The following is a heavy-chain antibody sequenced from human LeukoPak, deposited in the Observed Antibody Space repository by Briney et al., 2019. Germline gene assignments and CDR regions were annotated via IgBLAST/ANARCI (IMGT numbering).Heavy chain of an antibody. CDR1: GFTFSAYA. J-gene: IGHJ4*02. D-gene: IGHD2/OR15-2a*01. CDR2: ISTSGGST. Sequence: GGSLSPSCAASGFTFSAYAMSWVRQAPGKGLERVSAISTSGGSTYADSVKGRFTISRDNSKNTLYLQMNSLRAEDTAIYYCANPSTTYYYFAYWGQGTLVTVSS. CDR3: ANPSTTYYYFAY. V-gene: IGHV3-23*01.